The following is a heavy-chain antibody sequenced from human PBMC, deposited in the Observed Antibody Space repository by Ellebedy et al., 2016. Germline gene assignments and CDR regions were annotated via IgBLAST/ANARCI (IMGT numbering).Heavy chain of an antibody. D-gene: IGHD6-19*01. CDR2: FHYGGTT. CDR1: GGSISDYY. J-gene: IGHJ2*01. CDR3: AALQWLAPAWYFDL. Sequence: SETLSLTCTVSGGSISDYYWSWVRQPPGKGLEWIGHFHYGGTTRYNPSLNSRVTISKDTSKNQFSLRLNSVTAADTAVYYCAALQWLAPAWYFDLWGRGTLVTVSS. V-gene: IGHV4-59*01.